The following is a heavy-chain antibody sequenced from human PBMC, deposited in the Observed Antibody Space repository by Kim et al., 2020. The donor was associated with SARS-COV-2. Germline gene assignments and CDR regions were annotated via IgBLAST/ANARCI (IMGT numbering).Heavy chain of an antibody. V-gene: IGHV1-46*01. CDR3: ARGGLRYFDHMSAGWY. D-gene: IGHD3-9*01. J-gene: IGHJ4*02. CDR1: GYTFTSYY. Sequence: ASVKVSCKASGYTFTSYYMHWVRQAPGQGLEWMGIINPSGGSTSYAQKFQGRVTMTRDTSTSTVYMELSSLRSEDTAVYYCARGGLRYFDHMSAGWYWGQGTLVTVSS. CDR2: INPSGGST.